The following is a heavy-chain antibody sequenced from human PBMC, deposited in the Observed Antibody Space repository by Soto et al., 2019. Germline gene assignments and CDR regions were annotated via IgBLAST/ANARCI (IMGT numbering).Heavy chain of an antibody. V-gene: IGHV4-34*01. Sequence: SETLSLTCAVYGGSFSGYYWSWIRQPPGKGLEWIGEINHSGSTNYNPSLKGRVTISVDTSKNQFSLKLSSVTAADTAVYYCARGRCSSTSCYLEGWFDPWGQGTLVTVSS. CDR1: GGSFSGYY. J-gene: IGHJ5*02. D-gene: IGHD2-2*01. CDR2: INHSGST. CDR3: ARGRCSSTSCYLEGWFDP.